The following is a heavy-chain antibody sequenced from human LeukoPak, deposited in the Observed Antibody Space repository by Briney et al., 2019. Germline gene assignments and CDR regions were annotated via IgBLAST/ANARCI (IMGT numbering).Heavy chain of an antibody. J-gene: IGHJ6*03. D-gene: IGHD3-16*01. CDR3: ARGWLGERNYYYYMDV. CDR2: IRYDGSDK. CDR1: GFTFSNCG. V-gene: IGHV3-30*02. Sequence: RPGGSLRLSCAASGFTFSNCGMHWVRQAPGKGLQWVAFIRYDGSDKYYADSVKGRFTISRDNAKNSLYLQMNSLRAEDTAVYYCARGWLGERNYYYYMDVWGKGTTVTVSS.